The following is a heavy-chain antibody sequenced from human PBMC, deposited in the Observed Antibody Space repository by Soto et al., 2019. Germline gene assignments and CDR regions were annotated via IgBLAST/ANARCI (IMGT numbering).Heavy chain of an antibody. J-gene: IGHJ4*02. V-gene: IGHV3-23*01. Sequence: PGGSLRLSCAASGFTFSIYAMSWVRQAPGKGLEWVSSISGSGDSAYYADSVKGRFTISRDNSKNTLYLQINSLRAEDTAVYYCAKERSDHRIAEAAIDYWGQGA. CDR1: GFTFSIYA. CDR2: ISGSGDSA. CDR3: AKERSDHRIAEAAIDY. D-gene: IGHD6-19*01.